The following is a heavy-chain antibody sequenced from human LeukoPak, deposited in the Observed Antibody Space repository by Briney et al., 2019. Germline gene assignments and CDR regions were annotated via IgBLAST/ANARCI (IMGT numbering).Heavy chain of an antibody. CDR2: IYYSGST. D-gene: IGHD3-22*01. V-gene: IGHV4-59*01. Sequence: SSETLSLTCTVSGVSISSYYWSWIRQPPGKGLEWIGYIYYSGSTNYNPSLKSRVTISVGTSKNQFSLKLSSVTAADTAVYYCAREVGYYDSSGFFDYWGQGTLVTVSS. CDR3: AREVGYYDSSGFFDY. CDR1: GVSISSYY. J-gene: IGHJ4*02.